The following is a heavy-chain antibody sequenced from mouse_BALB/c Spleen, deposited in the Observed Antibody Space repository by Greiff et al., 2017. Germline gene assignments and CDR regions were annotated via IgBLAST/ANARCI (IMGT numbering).Heavy chain of an antibody. CDR3: AKERFVS. Sequence: QVQLKQSGPGLVQPSQSLSITCTVSGFSLTSYGVHWVRQSPGKGLEWLGVIWSGGSTDNNAAFISRLSISKDNSKSLVFFKMNSLQADDTAIYYYAKERFVSWGQGTLVTVSA. CDR1: GFSLTSYG. J-gene: IGHJ3*01. V-gene: IGHV2-4-1*01. CDR2: IWSGGST.